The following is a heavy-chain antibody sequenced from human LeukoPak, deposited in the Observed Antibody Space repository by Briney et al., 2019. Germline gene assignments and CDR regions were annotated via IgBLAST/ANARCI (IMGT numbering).Heavy chain of an antibody. CDR2: IYYSGST. D-gene: IGHD3-3*01. CDR1: GGSISSYY. CDR3: ARTYYDFWSGYFRAYYMDV. Sequence: SETLSLTCTVSGGSISSYYWSWTRQPPGKGLEWIGYIYYSGSTNYNPSLKSRVTISVDTSKNQFSLKLSSVTAADTAVYYCARTYYDFWSGYFRAYYMDVWGKGTTVTVPS. V-gene: IGHV4-59*01. J-gene: IGHJ6*03.